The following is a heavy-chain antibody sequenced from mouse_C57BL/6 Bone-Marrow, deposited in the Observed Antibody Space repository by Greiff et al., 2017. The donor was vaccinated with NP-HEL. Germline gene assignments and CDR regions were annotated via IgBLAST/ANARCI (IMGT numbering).Heavy chain of an antibody. J-gene: IGHJ4*01. V-gene: IGHV1-15*01. CDR2: IDPETGGT. CDR3: TKEPRLLRNYAMDY. CDR1: GYTFTDYE. Sequence: QVQLQQSGAELVRPGASVTLSCKASGYTFTDYEMHWVKQTPVHGLEWIGAIDPETGGTAYNQKFKGKAILTADKSSSTAYMELRSLTSEDSAVYYCTKEPRLLRNYAMDYWGQGTSVTVSS. D-gene: IGHD1-1*01.